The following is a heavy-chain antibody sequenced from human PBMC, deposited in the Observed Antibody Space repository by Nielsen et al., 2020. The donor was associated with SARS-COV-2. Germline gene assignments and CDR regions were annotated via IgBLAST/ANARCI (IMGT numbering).Heavy chain of an antibody. J-gene: IGHJ4*02. CDR2: INHSGST. Sequence: SETLSLTCAVYGGSFSGYYWSWIRQPPGKGLEWIGEINHSGSTNYNPSLKSRVTISVDTSKNQFSLELSSVTAADTAVYYCARVRFLEWFDYWGQGTLVTVSS. V-gene: IGHV4-34*01. CDR3: ARVRFLEWFDY. D-gene: IGHD3-3*01. CDR1: GGSFSGYY.